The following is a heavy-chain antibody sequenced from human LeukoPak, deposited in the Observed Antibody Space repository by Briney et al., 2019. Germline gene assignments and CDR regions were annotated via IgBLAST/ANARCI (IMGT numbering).Heavy chain of an antibody. CDR2: INSDGSST. Sequence: GGSLRLSCAASGFTFSSYWMHWVRQAPGKGLVWVSRINSDGSSTSYADSVKGRFTTSRDNAKNTLYLQMNSLRAEDTAVYYCARDLWAYNWNDVIQEREGYWGQGTLVTVSS. CDR3: ARDLWAYNWNDVIQEREGY. CDR1: GFTFSSYW. V-gene: IGHV3-74*01. J-gene: IGHJ4*02. D-gene: IGHD1-1*01.